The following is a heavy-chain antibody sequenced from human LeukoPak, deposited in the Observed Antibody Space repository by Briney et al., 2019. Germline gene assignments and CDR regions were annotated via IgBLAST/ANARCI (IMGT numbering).Heavy chain of an antibody. D-gene: IGHD3-22*01. CDR1: GFTFSSCG. CDR3: AREYYYDISGYFLDY. CDR2: ISGSGGRT. J-gene: IGHJ4*02. Sequence: GGSLRLSCAASGFTFSSCGMSWVRQTPGKGLEWVSGISGSGGRTYQADSVKGRFTISRDNSKNTLYLQMSSLRAEDTAVYYCAREYYYDISGYFLDYWGQGTLVTVSS. V-gene: IGHV3-23*01.